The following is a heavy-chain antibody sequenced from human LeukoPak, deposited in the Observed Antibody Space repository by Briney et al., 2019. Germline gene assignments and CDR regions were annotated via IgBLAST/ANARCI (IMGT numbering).Heavy chain of an antibody. J-gene: IGHJ4*02. V-gene: IGHV3-74*01. CDR3: ARDSGTSEYYFDY. D-gene: IGHD1-26*01. CDR2: IASDGSST. CDR1: GFTFSTYW. Sequence: PGGSLRLSCAASGFTFSTYWMHWVRQVPGKGLVWVSHIASDGSSTSFADSVKGRFTVSRDNAKTTLYLQMNSLRAEDTAVYYCARDSGTSEYYFDYWGQGTLVTVSS.